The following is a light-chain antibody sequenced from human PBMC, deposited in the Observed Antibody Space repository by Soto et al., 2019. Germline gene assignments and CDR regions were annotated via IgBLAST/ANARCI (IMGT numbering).Light chain of an antibody. J-gene: IGKJ5*01. Sequence: EIVLTQSPGTLSLSPGERATLSCRASQSVSSSYLAWYQQKPGQAPRLLIYGASSRATGIPDRFSGSGSGTDFPLTISSLGLEDFAVFYWHWYVTPRTLGQGT. V-gene: IGKV3-20*01. CDR3: HWYVTPRT. CDR1: QSVSSSY. CDR2: GAS.